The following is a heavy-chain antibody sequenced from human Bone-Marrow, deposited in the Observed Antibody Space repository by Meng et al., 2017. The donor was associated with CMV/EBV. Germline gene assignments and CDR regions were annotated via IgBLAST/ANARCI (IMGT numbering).Heavy chain of an antibody. J-gene: IGHJ4*02. CDR1: GYTFTGYY. V-gene: IGHV1-2*02. D-gene: IGHD3-22*01. CDR3: ARESGRGYDSSGSGV. Sequence: ASVKVSCKASGYTFTGYYMHWVRQAPGQGLEWMGWINPNSGGTNYAQKFQGRVTMTRDTSISTAYMELSRLRSDDTAVYYCARESGRGYDSSGSGVWGEGTLVTVSS. CDR2: INPNSGGT.